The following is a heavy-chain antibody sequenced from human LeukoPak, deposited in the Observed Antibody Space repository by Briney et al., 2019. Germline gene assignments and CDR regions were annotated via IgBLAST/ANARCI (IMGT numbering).Heavy chain of an antibody. CDR3: ALAKGRYFAY. CDR1: GYTFTGYY. CDR2: INPNSGGT. D-gene: IGHD1-26*01. V-gene: IGHV1-2*02. Sequence: ASVKVSCKASGYTFTGYYMHWVRQAPGQGLECMGWINPNSGGTNYAQKFQGRVTMTRDTSISTAYMELSRLRSDDTAVYYCALAKGRYFAYWGQGTLVTVSS. J-gene: IGHJ4*02.